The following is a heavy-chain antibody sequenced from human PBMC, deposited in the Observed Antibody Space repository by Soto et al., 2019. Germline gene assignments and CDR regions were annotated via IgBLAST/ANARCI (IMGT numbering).Heavy chain of an antibody. CDR3: ARGASIKILGATIGSDY. D-gene: IGHD1-26*01. V-gene: IGHV1-18*01. Sequence: ASVKVSCKASGYTFTSYGISWVRQAPGQGLEWMGWISAYNGNTNYAQKLQGRVTMTTDTSTSTAYMELRSLRSDDTAVYYCARGASIKILGATIGSDYWGQGTLVSVSS. J-gene: IGHJ4*02. CDR2: ISAYNGNT. CDR1: GYTFTSYG.